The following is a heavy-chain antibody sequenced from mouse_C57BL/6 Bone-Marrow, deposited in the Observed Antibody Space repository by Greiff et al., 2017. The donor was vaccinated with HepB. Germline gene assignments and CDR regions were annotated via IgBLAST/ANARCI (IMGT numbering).Heavy chain of an antibody. D-gene: IGHD1-1*01. J-gene: IGHJ3*01. Sequence: VQLQQSGAELVRPGPSVKVSCKASGYAFTNYLIEWVKQRPGQGLEWIGVINPGSGGTNYNEKFKGKATLTADKSSSTAYMQLSSLTSEDSAVYFCARSHITTVVSPPYWGQGTLVTVSA. CDR1: GYAFTNYL. V-gene: IGHV1-54*01. CDR2: INPGSGGT. CDR3: ARSHITTVVSPPY.